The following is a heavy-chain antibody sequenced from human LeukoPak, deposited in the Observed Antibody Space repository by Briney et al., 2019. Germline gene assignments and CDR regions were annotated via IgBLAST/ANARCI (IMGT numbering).Heavy chain of an antibody. CDR2: IYYSGST. J-gene: IGHJ3*02. Sequence: SETLSLTCTVSGGSISSYYWSWIRQPPGKGLEWIGYIYYSGSTNYNPSLKSRVTISVDTSKNQFSLKLTSVTAADTAVYYCTRHRDLHYDILTGYGPSGAFDIWGQGTMVTVSS. V-gene: IGHV4-59*08. D-gene: IGHD3-9*01. CDR1: GGSISSYY. CDR3: TRHRDLHYDILTGYGPSGAFDI.